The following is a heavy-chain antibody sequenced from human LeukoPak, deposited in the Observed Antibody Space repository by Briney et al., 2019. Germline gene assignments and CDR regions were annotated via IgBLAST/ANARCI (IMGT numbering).Heavy chain of an antibody. J-gene: IGHJ2*01. V-gene: IGHV4-34*01. CDR1: GFTFSSYA. CDR2: INHSGST. CDR3: ARDSLAYCGGDCYPYWYFDL. D-gene: IGHD2-21*02. Sequence: GSLRLSCAASGFTFSSYAMSWVRQPPGKGLEWIGEINHSGSTNYNPSLKSRVTISVDTSKNQFSLKLSSVTAADTAVYYCARDSLAYCGGDCYPYWYFDLWGRGTLVTVSS.